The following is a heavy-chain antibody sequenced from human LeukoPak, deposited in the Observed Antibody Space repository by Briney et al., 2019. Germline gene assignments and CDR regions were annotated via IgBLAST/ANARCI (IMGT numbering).Heavy chain of an antibody. CDR1: GYTFTSYA. D-gene: IGHD3-22*01. CDR3: ARDDSSGIPFDY. J-gene: IGHJ4*02. V-gene: IGHV1-3*01. Sequence: ASVKVSCKASGYTFTSYAMHWVRQAPGQRLEWMGWINAGNGNTKYSQKFQGRVTITRDTSASTAYMGLSSLRSEDTAVYYCARDDSSGIPFDYWGQGTLVTVSS. CDR2: INAGNGNT.